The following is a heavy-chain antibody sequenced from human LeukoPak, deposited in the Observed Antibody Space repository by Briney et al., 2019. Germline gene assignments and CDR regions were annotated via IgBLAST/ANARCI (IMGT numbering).Heavy chain of an antibody. V-gene: IGHV3-33*01. CDR2: IWYDGGNK. CDR1: GFTFSSYG. J-gene: IGHJ4*02. D-gene: IGHD3-9*01. Sequence: GGSLRLSCAASGFTFSSYGMHWVRQAPGKGLEWVAVIWYDGGNKYYADSVKGRFTISRDNSKNTLYLQMNSLRAEDTAVYYCARGSGRYFDWFNFDYWGQGTLVTVSS. CDR3: ARGSGRYFDWFNFDY.